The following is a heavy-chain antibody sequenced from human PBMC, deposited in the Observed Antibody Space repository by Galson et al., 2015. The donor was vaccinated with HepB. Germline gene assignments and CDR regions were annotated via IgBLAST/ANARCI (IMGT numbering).Heavy chain of an antibody. V-gene: IGHV3-30*03. CDR1: GFTFSSYG. CDR3: ATGPYGDYDGGVVAYYYYMDV. J-gene: IGHJ6*03. Sequence: SLRLSCAASGFTFSSYGMHWVRQAPGKGLEWVAVISYDGSNKYYADSVKGRFTISRDNSKNTLYLQMNSLRAEDTAVYYCATGPYGDYDGGVVAYYYYMDVWGKGTTVTVSS. D-gene: IGHD4-17*01. CDR2: ISYDGSNK.